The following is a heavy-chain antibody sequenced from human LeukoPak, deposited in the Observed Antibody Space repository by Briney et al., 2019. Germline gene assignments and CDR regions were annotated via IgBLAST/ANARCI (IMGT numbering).Heavy chain of an antibody. V-gene: IGHV3-74*01. Sequence: SGGSLRLSCAASGFTFSSYWMHWVRQAPGKGLVWVSRINSDGSSTSYADSVRGRFTISRDNAKNTLYLQMNSLRAEDTAVYYCARSRYPSIYGYNYYFDYWGQGTLVTVSS. CDR3: ARSRYPSIYGYNYYFDY. J-gene: IGHJ4*02. CDR2: INSDGSST. D-gene: IGHD5-24*01. CDR1: GFTFSSYW.